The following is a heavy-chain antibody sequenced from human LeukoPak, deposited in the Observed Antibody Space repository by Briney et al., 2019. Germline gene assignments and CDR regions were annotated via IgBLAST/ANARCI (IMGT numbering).Heavy chain of an antibody. CDR3: ARDLSQYSYGTFDY. Sequence: SETLSLTCTVSGGSISSGSYYWSWIRQPAGKGLEWIGRIYSSGTTNYNPSLKSRVTISVDTSKNQFSLNLNSVTAADTAVYYCARDLSQYSYGTFDYWGQGTLVTVSS. CDR2: IYSSGTT. J-gene: IGHJ4*02. CDR1: GGSISSGSYY. V-gene: IGHV4-61*02. D-gene: IGHD5-18*01.